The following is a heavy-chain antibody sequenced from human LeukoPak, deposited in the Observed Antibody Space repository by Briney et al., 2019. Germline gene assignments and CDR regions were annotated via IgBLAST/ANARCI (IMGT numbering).Heavy chain of an antibody. J-gene: IGHJ4*02. V-gene: IGHV4-61*02. D-gene: IGHD3-10*01. CDR1: GGSISSGSYY. CDR2: IYTSGST. CDR3: ARYWNNYGSGSYYNEGDY. Sequence: QPSETLSLTCTVSGGSISSGSYYWSWIRQPAGKGLEWIGRIYTSGSTNFNPSLKSRVTISVDTSKNQFSLKLSSVTAADTAVYYCARYWNNYGSGSYYNEGDYWGQGTLVTVSS.